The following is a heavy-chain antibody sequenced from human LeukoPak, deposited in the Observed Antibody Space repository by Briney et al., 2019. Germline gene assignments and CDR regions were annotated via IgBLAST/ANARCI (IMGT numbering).Heavy chain of an antibody. J-gene: IGHJ2*01. V-gene: IGHV3-30*02. CDR2: IRYDGSNK. D-gene: IGHD6-13*01. Sequence: GGSLRLSCAASGFTFSSYGMHWVRQAPGKGLEWVAFIRYDGSNKYYADSVKGRFTISRDNAKNSLYLQMNSLSAEDTAVYYCARAEATAGTDWYFDLWGRGTLVTASS. CDR3: ARAEATAGTDWYFDL. CDR1: GFTFSSYG.